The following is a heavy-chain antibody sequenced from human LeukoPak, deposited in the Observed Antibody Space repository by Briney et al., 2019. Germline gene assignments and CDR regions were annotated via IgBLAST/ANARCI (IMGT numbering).Heavy chain of an antibody. CDR1: GGSIRGYY. D-gene: IGHD4-17*01. CDR2: IYYSGST. V-gene: IGHV4-59*01. CDR3: AIHPTGMTRVTKGWFDP. Sequence: SETLSLTCTVSGGSIRGYYWSWSRQPPGKGLEWIGYIYYSGSTNYNPSLKSRVTISVDTSKNQFSLKLISVTAADTAVYYCAIHPTGMTRVTKGWFDPWGQGTLVTVSS. J-gene: IGHJ5*02.